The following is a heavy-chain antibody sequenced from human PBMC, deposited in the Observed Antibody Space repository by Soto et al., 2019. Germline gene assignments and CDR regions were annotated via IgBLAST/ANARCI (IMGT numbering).Heavy chain of an antibody. CDR1: GFTFDAYT. D-gene: IGHD2-21*02. V-gene: IGHV3-43*01. Sequence: EVQLVESGGVVVQPGGSLRLSCAASGFTFDAYTMHWVRQAPGKGLEWVSLISWDGGSTYYADSVKGRFTISRDNSKNSLYLQMNSLRTEDTALYYCAKDMVRGPYCGGDCPGFAGAFDIWGQGTMVTVSS. J-gene: IGHJ3*02. CDR3: AKDMVRGPYCGGDCPGFAGAFDI. CDR2: ISWDGGST.